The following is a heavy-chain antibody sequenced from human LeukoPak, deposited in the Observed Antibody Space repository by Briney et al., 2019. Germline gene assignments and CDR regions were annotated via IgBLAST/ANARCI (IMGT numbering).Heavy chain of an antibody. Sequence: GGSRRLSCAASGFRFRGYAMSWVGQAPGKGLDWVSVISGSGGSTDYADSVKGRFTISRDNSKNTLYLQMNSLRAEDTAVYYCGKGVTGYCSSTSCNAWEYWGQGTLVTVSS. V-gene: IGHV3-23*01. CDR2: ISGSGGST. D-gene: IGHD2-2*01. CDR3: GKGVTGYCSSTSCNAWEY. CDR1: GFRFRGYA. J-gene: IGHJ4*02.